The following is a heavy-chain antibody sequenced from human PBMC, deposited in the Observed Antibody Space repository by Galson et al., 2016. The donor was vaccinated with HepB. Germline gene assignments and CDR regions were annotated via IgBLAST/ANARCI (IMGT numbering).Heavy chain of an antibody. CDR2: IHHRGTI. D-gene: IGHD2-21*02. CDR1: GASIISRNY. J-gene: IGHJ4*02. Sequence: TLSLTCAVSGASIISRNYWSWVRQPPGKGLEWIGEIHHRGTINYNPSLKSRVTISVDESKNQFSLELNSVTAADTAVYYCARVETGFQIYWGQGILVTVSS. V-gene: IGHV4-4*02. CDR3: ARVETGFQIY.